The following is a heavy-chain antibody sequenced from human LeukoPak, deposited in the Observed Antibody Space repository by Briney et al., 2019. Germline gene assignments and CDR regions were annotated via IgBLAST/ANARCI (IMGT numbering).Heavy chain of an antibody. CDR2: ISGSGGST. D-gene: IGHD3-22*01. Sequence: GGSLRLSCAASGFTFSSYAMCWVRQAPGKGLEWVSAISGSGGSTYYADSVKGRFTISRDNSKNTLYLQMNSLRAEDTAVYYCAKEPPAYYYDSSGYSHGFDYWGQGTLVTVSS. V-gene: IGHV3-23*01. CDR1: GFTFSSYA. CDR3: AKEPPAYYYDSSGYSHGFDY. J-gene: IGHJ4*02.